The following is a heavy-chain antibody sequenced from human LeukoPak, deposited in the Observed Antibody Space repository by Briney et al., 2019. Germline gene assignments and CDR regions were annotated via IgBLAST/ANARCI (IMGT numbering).Heavy chain of an antibody. V-gene: IGHV4-59*03. D-gene: IGHD1-1*01. CDR1: GASISSYY. CDR3: ASQLGGTTFH. Sequence: SETLSLTCTVSGASISSYYWSWIRQPPGQGLEGIGYVHYSGITDYNPSLQSRVTISLDTSKSQFSLKLSSVTAADTAVYYCASQLGGTTFHWGQGTLVTVSS. J-gene: IGHJ4*02. CDR2: VHYSGIT.